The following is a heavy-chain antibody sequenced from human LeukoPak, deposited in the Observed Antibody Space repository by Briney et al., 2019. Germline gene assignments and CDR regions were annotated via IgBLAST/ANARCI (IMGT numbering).Heavy chain of an antibody. J-gene: IGHJ4*02. Sequence: GGSLRLSCAASGFTFSSYGMHWVRQAPGKGLEWVAVISYDGSNKYYADSVKGRFTISRDNSKNTLYLQMNSLRAEDTAVYYRAKGNGGGYSGYVGYFDYWGQGTLVTVSS. CDR1: GFTFSSYG. CDR3: AKGNGGGYSGYVGYFDY. D-gene: IGHD5-12*01. CDR2: ISYDGSNK. V-gene: IGHV3-30*18.